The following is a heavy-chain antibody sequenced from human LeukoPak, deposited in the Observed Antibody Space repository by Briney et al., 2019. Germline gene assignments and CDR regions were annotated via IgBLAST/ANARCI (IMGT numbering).Heavy chain of an antibody. CDR1: GFTFSSYG. CDR2: ISYDGSNK. V-gene: IGHV3-30*18. Sequence: GGSLRLSCAASGFTFSSYGMHWVRQAPGKGLEWVAVISYDGSNKYYADSVKGRFTISRDNFKNTLYLQMNSLRAEDTAVYYCAKSTDWFDPWGQGTLVTVSS. J-gene: IGHJ5*02. D-gene: IGHD2-8*02. CDR3: AKSTDWFDP.